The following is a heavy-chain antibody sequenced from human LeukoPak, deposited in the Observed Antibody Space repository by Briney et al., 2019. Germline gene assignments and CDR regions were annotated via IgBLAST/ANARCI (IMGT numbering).Heavy chain of an antibody. J-gene: IGHJ3*02. CDR1: GFTFSSYW. V-gene: IGHV3-7*01. D-gene: IGHD1-1*01. CDR3: ARDALPPGWVWNDETNAFDI. CDR2: IKQDGSEK. Sequence: GGSLRLSCAASGFTFSSYWMSWVRQAPGKGLEWVANIKQDGSEKYYVDSVKGRFTISRDNAKNSLYLQMNSLRAEDTAVYYCARDALPPGWVWNDETNAFDIWGQGTMVTVSS.